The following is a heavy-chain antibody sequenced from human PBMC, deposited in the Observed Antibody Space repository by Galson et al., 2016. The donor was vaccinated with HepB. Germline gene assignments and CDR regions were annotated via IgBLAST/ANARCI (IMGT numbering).Heavy chain of an antibody. Sequence: SLRLSCAASGFTFTSYAMSWVRQAPGKGLEWVAVIWHDGNNKYYADSVKGRFTIARDNSQSTLYLQMNSLKTEDTAVYYCATGATGTTDYWGQGTLVTVSS. CDR1: GFTFTSYA. J-gene: IGHJ4*02. V-gene: IGHV3-33*08. CDR3: ATGATGTTDY. CDR2: IWHDGNNK. D-gene: IGHD1-1*01.